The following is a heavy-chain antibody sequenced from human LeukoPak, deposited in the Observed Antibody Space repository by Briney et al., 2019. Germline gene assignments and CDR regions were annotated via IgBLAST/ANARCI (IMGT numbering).Heavy chain of an antibody. D-gene: IGHD3-22*01. CDR2: IYYSGST. CDR1: GGSISSYY. V-gene: IGHV4-59*08. J-gene: IGHJ5*02. Sequence: SETLSLTCTASGGSISSYYWSWIRQPPGKGLEWIGYIYYSGSTNYNPSLKSRVTISVDTSKNQFSLKLSSVTAADTAVYYCARHIYDSSGYYQNWFDPWGQGTLVTVSS. CDR3: ARHIYDSSGYYQNWFDP.